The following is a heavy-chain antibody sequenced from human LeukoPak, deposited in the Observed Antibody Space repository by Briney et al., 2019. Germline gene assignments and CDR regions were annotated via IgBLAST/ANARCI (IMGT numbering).Heavy chain of an antibody. J-gene: IGHJ4*02. D-gene: IGHD3-22*01. V-gene: IGHV4-39*01. CDR2: SYYSGST. CDR1: GDSISSSGYY. CDR3: ARLLDYYDTSAYRPFDY. Sequence: PSETLSLTCTVSGDSISSSGYYWGWVRQPPGKGLEWIRSSYYSGSTYYNPSLKSRVTISVDTSKNQFSLKLSSVTAADTAVYYCARLLDYYDTSAYRPFDYWGQGTLVTVSS.